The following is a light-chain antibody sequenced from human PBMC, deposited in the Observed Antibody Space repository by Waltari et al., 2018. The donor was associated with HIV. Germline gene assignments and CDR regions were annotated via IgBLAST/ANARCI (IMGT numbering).Light chain of an antibody. V-gene: IGLV1-47*01. CDR2: RNH. Sequence: QSVLPQPPYAPGTPGPRVTIPCSGSSPNIGRNIVYCYQQHPGTAPKLLISRNHQRPSGVPARFSGSKSGTSASLAISGLRSEDEADYYCAAWDDSLSGPVVFGGGTKLTVL. J-gene: IGLJ2*01. CDR1: SPNIGRNI. CDR3: AAWDDSLSGPVV.